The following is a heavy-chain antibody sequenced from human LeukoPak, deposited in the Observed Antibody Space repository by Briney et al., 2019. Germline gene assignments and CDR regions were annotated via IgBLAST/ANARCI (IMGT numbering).Heavy chain of an antibody. D-gene: IGHD3-22*01. CDR3: ARRDYYDSSGYSFAFDI. V-gene: IGHV4-4*09. CDR2: IYTSGST. Sequence: SETLSLTCTVSGGSISSYYWSWIRQPPGKGLEWIGYIYTSGSTNYNPSLKSRVTISADTSKNQFSLKLSSVTAADTAVYYCARRDYYDSSGYSFAFDIWGQGTMVTVSS. J-gene: IGHJ3*02. CDR1: GGSISSYY.